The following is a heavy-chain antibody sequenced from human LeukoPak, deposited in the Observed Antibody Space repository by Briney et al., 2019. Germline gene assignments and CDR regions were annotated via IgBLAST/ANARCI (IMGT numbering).Heavy chain of an antibody. CDR1: GAPISSFY. J-gene: IGHJ4*02. CDR2: VYHIGRT. D-gene: IGHD5-12*01. CDR3: ARHNSGVYRGLTD. Sequence: SETLSLTCTVSGAPISSFYWSWLRQPAGKGLEWIGRVYHIGRTDYNPSLKSRVTMSVDTSKYQFSLKLSSVTAADTAVYYCARHNSGVYRGLTDWGQGTLVTVSS. V-gene: IGHV4-4*07.